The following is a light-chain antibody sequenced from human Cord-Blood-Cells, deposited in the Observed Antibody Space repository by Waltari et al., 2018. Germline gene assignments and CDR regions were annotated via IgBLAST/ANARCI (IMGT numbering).Light chain of an antibody. CDR2: AAS. V-gene: IGKV3-11*01. CDR3: QQRSNWQT. J-gene: IGKJ1*01. Sequence: EIVLTQSPATLSLSPRERATLSCRASQSVSSYLAWYQQKPGQAPRLLLHAASTRATGSPARFSVSGSWTDFTLTIGSLEPEDFAVYYCQQRSNWQTFGQGTKVEI. CDR1: QSVSSY.